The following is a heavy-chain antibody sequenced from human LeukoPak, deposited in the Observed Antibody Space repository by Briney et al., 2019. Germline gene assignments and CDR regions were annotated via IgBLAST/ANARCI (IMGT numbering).Heavy chain of an antibody. V-gene: IGHV4-59*01. J-gene: IGHJ4*02. D-gene: IGHD3-16*02. CDR1: GGSISSYY. CDR2: IYYSGST. Sequence: SETLSLTCTVSGGSISSYYGSWIRQPPGKGLEWIGYIYYSGSTNYNPSLKSRVTISVDTSKNQFSLKLSSVTAADTAVYYCAREADDYVWGSYRTFDYWGQGTLVTVSS. CDR3: AREADDYVWGSYRTFDY.